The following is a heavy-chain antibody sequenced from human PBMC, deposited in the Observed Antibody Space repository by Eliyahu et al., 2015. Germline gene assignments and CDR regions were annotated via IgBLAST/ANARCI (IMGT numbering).Heavy chain of an antibody. CDR1: XFTFSSYA. J-gene: IGHJ4*02. D-gene: IGHD6-19*01. CDR3: ARDFDEDGSGWDFDY. CDR2: ISFDGSNK. Sequence: QVQLVESGGGVVQPGRSLGLSCAASXFTFSSYAMHWXRPGPGKGVAWVAVISFDGSNKYYADSVKGRFTISRDSSKNTLYLQMNSLRAEDTAVYYCARDFDEDGSGWDFDYWGQGTLLTVSS. V-gene: IGHV3-30*17.